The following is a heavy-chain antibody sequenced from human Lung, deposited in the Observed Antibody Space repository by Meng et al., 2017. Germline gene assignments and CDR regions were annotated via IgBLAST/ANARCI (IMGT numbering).Heavy chain of an antibody. CDR3: ARGQKGYFDL. Sequence: GLLQGSGPGLVTPSQTLSLTCTVSGGSISSSNYYWSWIRQPPGKGLEWSGHIYNSGSTYYNPSLKSRITISVDTSKNQFSLKLSSVTAADTAVYYCARGQKGYFDLWGRGTLVTVSS. CDR1: GGSISSSNYY. V-gene: IGHV4-30-4*01. J-gene: IGHJ2*01. CDR2: IYNSGST.